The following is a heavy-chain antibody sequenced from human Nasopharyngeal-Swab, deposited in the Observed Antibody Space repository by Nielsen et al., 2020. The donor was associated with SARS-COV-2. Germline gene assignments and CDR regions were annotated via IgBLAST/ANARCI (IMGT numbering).Heavy chain of an antibody. CDR3: ARQDSGYELDV. J-gene: IGHJ6*02. CDR1: GGSISNSY. Sequence: GSLRLSCTVSGGSISNSYWSWIRQPPGKGLEWIGYIYYSGSTNYNPSLKGRVTISVDTSKNKFSLKLSSVTAADTAVYYCARQDSGYELDVWGQGTTVTVSS. CDR2: IYYSGST. V-gene: IGHV4-59*08. D-gene: IGHD5-12*01.